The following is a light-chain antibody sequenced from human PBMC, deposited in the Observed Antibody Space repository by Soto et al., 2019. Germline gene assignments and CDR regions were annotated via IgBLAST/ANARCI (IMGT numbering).Light chain of an antibody. J-gene: IGLJ1*01. CDR3: SSYTSSSTL. CDR2: EVS. Sequence: QSALTQPASVSGSPGQSITISCTGSSNNVGAYNAVSWYQQYPGKVPKLMIYEVSDRPSGISSRFSGSKSGNTASLTISGLQTEDEADYYCSSYTSSSTLFGTGTKPPS. CDR1: SNNVGAYNA. V-gene: IGLV2-14*01.